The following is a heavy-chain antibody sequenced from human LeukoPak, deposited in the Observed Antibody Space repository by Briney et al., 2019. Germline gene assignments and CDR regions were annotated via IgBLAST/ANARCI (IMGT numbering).Heavy chain of an antibody. D-gene: IGHD3-3*01. CDR1: GGSFSDYY. CDR3: ARGPLTDLFGVVIIPSDP. V-gene: IGHV4-34*01. CDR2: INHSGST. Sequence: SETLSLTCAVYGGSFSDYYWSWIRQPPGKGLEWIGEINHSGSTNYNPSLKSRVTISVDTSKNQFSLKLSSVTAADTAVYYCARGPLTDLFGVVIIPSDPWGQGTLVTVSS. J-gene: IGHJ5*02.